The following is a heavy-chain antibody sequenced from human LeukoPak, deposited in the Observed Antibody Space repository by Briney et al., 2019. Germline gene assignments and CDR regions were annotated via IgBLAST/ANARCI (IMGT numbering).Heavy chain of an antibody. Sequence: ASVKVSCKASGYTFTSYGISWVRQAPGQGLEWMGWINPNSGGTNFAEKFQGRITMTRDMSINTVYMELTSLRSDDTAVYYCVRSPPNVGLSFDYWAKGALATVP. CDR1: GYTFTSYG. CDR3: VRSPPNVGLSFDY. J-gene: IGHJ4*01. V-gene: IGHV1-2*02. D-gene: IGHD3-16*01. CDR2: INPNSGGT.